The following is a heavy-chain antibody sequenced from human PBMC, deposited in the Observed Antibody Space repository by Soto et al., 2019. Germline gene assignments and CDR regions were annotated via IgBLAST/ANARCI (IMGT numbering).Heavy chain of an antibody. D-gene: IGHD3-10*01. CDR1: GFTFSSYW. J-gene: IGHJ6*02. Sequence: GGSLRLSCAASGFTFSSYWMHWVRQAPGKGLVWVSRINSDGSSTSYADSVKGRFTISRDNAKNTLYLQMDSLRAEDTAVYYCARLGSERDYGMDVWGQGTTVTVSS. V-gene: IGHV3-74*01. CDR2: INSDGSST. CDR3: ARLGSERDYGMDV.